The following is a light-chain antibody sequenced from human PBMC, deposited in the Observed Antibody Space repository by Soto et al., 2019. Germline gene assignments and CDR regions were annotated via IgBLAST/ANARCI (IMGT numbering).Light chain of an antibody. J-gene: IGKJ2*01. CDR1: ENISGN. Sequence: EIVMTQSPGTLSVSPGERATLSCRASENISGNLAWYQQKPGQAPKLLIFGATSRATGVPARFSGSGSVTDYSHTISSPQSEDFALYYCQQYNIWPSTFGQGTKLEIK. CDR2: GAT. V-gene: IGKV3-15*01. CDR3: QQYNIWPST.